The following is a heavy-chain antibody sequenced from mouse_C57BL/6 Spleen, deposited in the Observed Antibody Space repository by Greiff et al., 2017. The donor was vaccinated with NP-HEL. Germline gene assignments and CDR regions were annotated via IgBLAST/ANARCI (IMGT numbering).Heavy chain of an antibody. Sequence: DVKLQESGGGLVKPGGSLKLSCAASGFTFSDYGMHWVRQAPEKGLEWVAYISSGSSTIYYADTVKGRFTISRDNAKNTLFLQMTSLRSEDTAMYYCARRDYGLAYWGQGTLVTVSA. CDR2: ISSGSSTI. CDR1: GFTFSDYG. V-gene: IGHV5-17*01. CDR3: ARRDYGLAY. D-gene: IGHD2-4*01. J-gene: IGHJ3*01.